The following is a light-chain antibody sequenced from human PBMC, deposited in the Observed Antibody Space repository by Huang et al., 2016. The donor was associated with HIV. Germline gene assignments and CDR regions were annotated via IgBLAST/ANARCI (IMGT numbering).Light chain of an antibody. CDR2: ATS. CDR1: QCIGNS. J-gene: IGKJ1*01. V-gene: IGKV1-NL1*01. Sequence: DIQMTQSPSSLSASVGDRVTITCRASQCIGNSLAWYQQKPEKAPRLLLYATSRLESGVPSRFSGSGSGTNYTLTISTLQPEDIASYYCQQYHGIPWTFGQGTKVEIK. CDR3: QQYHGIPWT.